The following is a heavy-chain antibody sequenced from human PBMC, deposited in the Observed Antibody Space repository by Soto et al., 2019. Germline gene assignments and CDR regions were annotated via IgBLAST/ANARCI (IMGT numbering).Heavy chain of an antibody. CDR2: ISAYNGNT. Sequence: ASVKVTWKASGYTYNSYAMHWVRQAPGQRLEWMGWISAYNGNTKYSQKLQGRVTMTTDTSTSTAYMELRSLRSDDTAVYYCARVWLRLYGMDVWGQGTTVTVSS. D-gene: IGHD5-12*01. CDR1: GYTYNSYA. V-gene: IGHV1-18*01. CDR3: ARVWLRLYGMDV. J-gene: IGHJ6*02.